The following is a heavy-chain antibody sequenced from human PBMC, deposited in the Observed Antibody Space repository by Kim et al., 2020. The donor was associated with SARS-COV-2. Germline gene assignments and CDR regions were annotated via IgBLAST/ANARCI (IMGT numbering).Heavy chain of an antibody. CDR2: INHSGST. Sequence: SETLSLTCAVYGGSFSGYYWSWIRQPPGKGLEWIGEINHSGSTNYNPSLKSRVTISVDTSKNQFSLKLSSVTAADTAVYYCAREEELLWFGELLSGMDVWGQGTTVTVSS. J-gene: IGHJ6*02. CDR3: AREEELLWFGELLSGMDV. V-gene: IGHV4-34*01. CDR1: GGSFSGYY. D-gene: IGHD3-10*01.